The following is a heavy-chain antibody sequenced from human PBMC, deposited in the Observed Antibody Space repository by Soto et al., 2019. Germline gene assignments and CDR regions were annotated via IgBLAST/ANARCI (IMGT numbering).Heavy chain of an antibody. CDR3: AGTRGYCSGGSCPTVVDY. CDR2: IYYSGST. V-gene: IGHV4-59*01. Sequence: PSETLSLTCTVSGGSISSYYWSWIRQPPGKGLERIGYIYYSGSTNYNPSLKSRVTISVDTSKNQFSLKLSSVTAADTALYYCAGTRGYCSGGSCPTVVDYWGQGTLVTVSS. CDR1: GGSISSYY. J-gene: IGHJ4*02. D-gene: IGHD2-15*01.